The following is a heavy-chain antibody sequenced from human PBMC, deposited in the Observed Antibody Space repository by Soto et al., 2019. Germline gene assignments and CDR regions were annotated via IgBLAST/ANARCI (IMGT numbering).Heavy chain of an antibody. CDR2: ISGSGGSP. CDR3: TKARCSGDTCYVPDY. CDR1: GFTFSSYT. J-gene: IGHJ4*01. V-gene: IGHV3-23*01. D-gene: IGHD2-15*01. Sequence: EVQVLESGGGLVQPGGSLRLSCAASGFTFSSYTMAWVRQAPGKGLEWVSSISGSGGSPYYADSVQGRFTISRDNYKNTVSLQMNSLRAEDTATYYCTKARCSGDTCYVPDYWGHGTLVIVFS.